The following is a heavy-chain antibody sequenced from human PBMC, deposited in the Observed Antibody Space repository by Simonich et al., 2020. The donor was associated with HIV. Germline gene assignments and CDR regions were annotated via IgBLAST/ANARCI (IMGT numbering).Heavy chain of an antibody. D-gene: IGHD2-15*01. CDR3: ARGGYCSGGSCYPLFSRYGMDV. CDR1: GGSFSGYY. CDR2: INHSGRT. J-gene: IGHJ6*02. V-gene: IGHV4-34*01. Sequence: QLPLQQWGAGLLKPSETLSLTCAVYGGSFSGYYLSWLRQPPGKGMVWIGKINHSGRTNYNPYLKSRVNISVDTSKNQFSLKLSSVTAADTAVYYCARGGYCSGGSCYPLFSRYGMDVWGQGTTVTVSS.